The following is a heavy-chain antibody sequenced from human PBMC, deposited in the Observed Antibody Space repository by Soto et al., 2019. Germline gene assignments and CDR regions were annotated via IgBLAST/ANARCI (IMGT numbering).Heavy chain of an antibody. CDR3: AITYCRDNSCPRDFDF. D-gene: IGHD2-21*01. CDR1: GGTFNTYT. J-gene: IGHJ4*02. CDR2: FIPILDMA. V-gene: IGHV1-69*02. Sequence: QVQVVQSGAEVKKPESSVKVSCKPSGGTFNTYTVNWVRLAPGHGLEWMGRFIPILDMANYAQKFQDRVTITADRSTLTAYMELNRLTSDDTAVYYCAITYCRDNSCPRDFDFWGPGTRVTVSS.